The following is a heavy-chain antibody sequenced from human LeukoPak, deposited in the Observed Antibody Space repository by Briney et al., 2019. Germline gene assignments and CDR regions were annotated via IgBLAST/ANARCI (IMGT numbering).Heavy chain of an antibody. V-gene: IGHV3-23*01. CDR2: VSASGDAT. J-gene: IGHJ4*02. D-gene: IGHD6-6*01. Sequence: GGSLRISCAAFGFTFSGYALTWVRQAPGKGLEWVSTVSASGDATYYADSVKGRFTISRDNSQNMLYLQMNSLRADDTARYYCAKDLAIWARPVFDYWGRGTLVSVCS. CDR3: AKDLAIWARPVFDY. CDR1: GFTFSGYA.